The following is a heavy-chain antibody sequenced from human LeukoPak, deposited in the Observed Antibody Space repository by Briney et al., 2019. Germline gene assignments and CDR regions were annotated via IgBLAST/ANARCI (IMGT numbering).Heavy chain of an antibody. Sequence: SETLSLTCAVYGGSFSGYYWTWIRQPPGKGLEWIAEINHSGSTNYSPSLKSRVTISVDTSKNHFSLKLSSVTAADTAVYYCARTSTFDYWGQGTLVTVSS. CDR3: ARTSTFDY. J-gene: IGHJ4*02. CDR1: GGSFSGYY. V-gene: IGHV4-34*01. CDR2: INHSGST.